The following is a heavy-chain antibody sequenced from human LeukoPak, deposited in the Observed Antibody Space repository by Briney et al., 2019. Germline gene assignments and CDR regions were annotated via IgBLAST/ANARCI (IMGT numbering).Heavy chain of an antibody. CDR3: ALINMVRGVDY. Sequence: GGSLRLSCAASGFTFSSYAMSWVRQAPGKGLEWVSAISGSGGSTYYADSVKGRFTISRDNSKNTLYLQMNSLRAEDTAVYYSALINMVRGVDYWGQGTLVTVSS. D-gene: IGHD3-10*01. CDR2: ISGSGGST. V-gene: IGHV3-23*01. CDR1: GFTFSSYA. J-gene: IGHJ4*02.